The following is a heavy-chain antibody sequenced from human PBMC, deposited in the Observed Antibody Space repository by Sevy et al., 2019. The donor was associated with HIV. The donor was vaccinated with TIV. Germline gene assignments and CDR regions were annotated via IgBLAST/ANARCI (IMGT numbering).Heavy chain of an antibody. D-gene: IGHD2-2*01. V-gene: IGHV1-69*13. CDR2: ITPLFGTA. Sequence: ASVKVSCKASGGTFSSYAISWVRQAPGQRLEWMGGITPLFGTANCAQKFQGRVTITADESTSTAYMVLSSLRSEDTAVYYCARGLEVSYCSSTSCYAFDYWGQGTLVTVSS. CDR1: GGTFSSYA. J-gene: IGHJ4*02. CDR3: ARGLEVSYCSSTSCYAFDY.